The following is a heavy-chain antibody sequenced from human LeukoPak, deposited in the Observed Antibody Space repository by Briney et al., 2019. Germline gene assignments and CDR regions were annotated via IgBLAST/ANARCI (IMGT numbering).Heavy chain of an antibody. CDR2: VYYSGSP. V-gene: IGHV4-59*01. J-gene: IGHJ5*02. CDR3: ARVFDDYYDSSADPPLWFDP. D-gene: IGHD3-22*01. CDR1: GGSISSYF. Sequence: SETLSLTCTVSGGSISSYFWSWIRQPPGMGVECSGYVYYSGSPNYNPSLKSRVTISVDTSKNQFSLRLRSVTAADTAVYYCARVFDDYYDSSADPPLWFDPWGQGTLVTVSS.